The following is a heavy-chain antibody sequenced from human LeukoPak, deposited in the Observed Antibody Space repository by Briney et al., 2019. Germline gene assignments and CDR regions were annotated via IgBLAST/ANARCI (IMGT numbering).Heavy chain of an antibody. Sequence: GRSLRLSCAASGFTFSSYAMHWVRQAPGKGLEWVAVISYDGSNKYYADSVKGRFTISRDNSKNTLYLQMNSLRAEDTAVYYCVGYCSSTSCYDTFDYWGQGTLVTVSS. V-gene: IGHV3-30-3*01. CDR3: VGYCSSTSCYDTFDY. D-gene: IGHD2-2*01. CDR2: ISYDGSNK. J-gene: IGHJ4*02. CDR1: GFTFSSYA.